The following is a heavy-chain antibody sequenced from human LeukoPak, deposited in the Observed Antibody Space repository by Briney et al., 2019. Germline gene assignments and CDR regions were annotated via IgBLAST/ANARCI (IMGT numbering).Heavy chain of an antibody. Sequence: GGSLRLSCSASGFTFSNYIMHWARQAPGKGLEYISAITSNGGTTYYADSVKGRVTISRDNAKNSLYLQMNSLRAEDTAVYYCARTTTMATLVHWGQGTLVTVSS. V-gene: IGHV3-64*04. CDR1: GFTFSNYI. CDR2: ITSNGGTT. CDR3: ARTTTMATLVH. J-gene: IGHJ5*02. D-gene: IGHD5-24*01.